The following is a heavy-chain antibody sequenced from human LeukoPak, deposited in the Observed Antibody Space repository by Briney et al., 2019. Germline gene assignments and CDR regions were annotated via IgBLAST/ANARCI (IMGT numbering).Heavy chain of an antibody. CDR3: ARHYTPHDAFDI. Sequence: GESLKISCKGSGSSFTNYWIGWVRPMPGKGLEWMGIIYPGDSDTRYSPSFQGQVTISADKSITAAYLQWSSLKASDTAMYYCARHYTPHDAFDIWGPGTMVTVSS. CDR1: GSSFTNYW. J-gene: IGHJ3*02. V-gene: IGHV5-51*01. CDR2: IYPGDSDT.